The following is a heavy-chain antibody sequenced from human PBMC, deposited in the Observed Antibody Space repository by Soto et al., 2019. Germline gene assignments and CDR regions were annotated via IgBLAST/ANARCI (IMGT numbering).Heavy chain of an antibody. J-gene: IGHJ2*01. V-gene: IGHV3-21*01. CDR3: ARGNYFDFWSGHPFWYFDL. CDR1: GFTFSTYA. CDR2: ISSTSGHI. Sequence: VGSLRLSCAASGFTFSTYAMNWVRQAPGKGLDWVASISSTSGHIYSADSVKGRFTISRDNAENSLYLQMTSLRGEDTAVYYCARGNYFDFWSGHPFWYFDLWGRGTLVTVSS. D-gene: IGHD3-3*01.